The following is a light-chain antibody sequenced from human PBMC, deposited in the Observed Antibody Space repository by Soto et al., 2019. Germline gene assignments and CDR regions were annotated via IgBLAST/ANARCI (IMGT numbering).Light chain of an antibody. CDR2: AAS. J-gene: IGKJ1*01. CDR3: LQDYNYPRT. CDR1: QSISSW. V-gene: IGKV1-6*01. Sequence: IHMTQYNSTLSASVGDRVTITCRASQSISSWLAWYQQKPGKAPKLLIYAASSLQSGVPSRFSGSGSGTDFTLTISSLQPEDFATYYCLQDYNYPRTFGQGTKVDIK.